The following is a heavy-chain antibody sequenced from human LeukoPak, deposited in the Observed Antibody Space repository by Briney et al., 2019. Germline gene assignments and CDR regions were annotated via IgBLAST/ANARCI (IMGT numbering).Heavy chain of an antibody. CDR3: ARGKEKWLDHFDY. J-gene: IGHJ4*02. Sequence: PGGSLRLSCEASGFTFSAYAMTWVRQAPGKGLEWVSSIGSDNKPHYSESVKGRFAISRDNSKSMLFLQLNSLRAEDTALYYCARGKEKWLDHFDYWGQGSLVTVSS. CDR2: IGSDNKP. CDR1: GFTFSAYA. D-gene: IGHD6-19*01. V-gene: IGHV3-23*05.